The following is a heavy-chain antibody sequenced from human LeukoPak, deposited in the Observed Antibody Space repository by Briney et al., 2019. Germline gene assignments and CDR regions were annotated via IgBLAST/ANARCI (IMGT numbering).Heavy chain of an antibody. V-gene: IGHV1-8*01. D-gene: IGHD2-2*02. CDR3: ARSPPLGYCSSTSCYTSRTYYYYMDV. Sequence: ASVKVSCKASGYTFTSYDTNWVRQATGQGLEWMGWMNPNSGNTGYAQKFQGRVTMTRNTSISTAYMELSSLRSEDTAVYYCARSPPLGYCSSTSCYTSRTYYYYMDVWGKGTTVTVSS. CDR1: GYTFTSYD. J-gene: IGHJ6*03. CDR2: MNPNSGNT.